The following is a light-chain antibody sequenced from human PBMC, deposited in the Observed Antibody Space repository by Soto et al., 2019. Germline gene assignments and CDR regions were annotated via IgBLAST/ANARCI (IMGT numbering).Light chain of an antibody. Sequence: QSALTQPASVSGSPGQSITISCTGTSSDVGGYNYVSWYQQHPGKAPKLMIYDVSIRPSGVSNRFSGANSGNTASLTISGLLAEDEADYYCSSYTGSSAPYVFGTGTKLTVL. CDR1: SSDVGGYNY. CDR2: DVS. CDR3: SSYTGSSAPYV. J-gene: IGLJ1*01. V-gene: IGLV2-14*01.